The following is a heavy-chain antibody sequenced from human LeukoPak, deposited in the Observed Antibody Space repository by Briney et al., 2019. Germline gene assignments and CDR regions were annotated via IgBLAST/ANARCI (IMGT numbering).Heavy chain of an antibody. Sequence: GSLRLSCAASGFTFSSYWMSWVRQAPGKGLEWVANIKQDGTEKYYMDSVKGRFTISRDNAKNSLYLQMNSLRPEDTAVYYCATIEAVRFHYWGQGTLVTVSS. V-gene: IGHV3-7*01. D-gene: IGHD6-19*01. CDR1: GFTFSSYW. CDR3: ATIEAVRFHY. CDR2: IKQDGTEK. J-gene: IGHJ4*02.